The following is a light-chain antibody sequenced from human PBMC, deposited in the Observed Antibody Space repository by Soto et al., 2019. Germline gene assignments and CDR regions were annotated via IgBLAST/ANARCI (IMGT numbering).Light chain of an antibody. Sequence: QSVLTQPASVSGSPGQSITISCTGTSSDVGGYNFVSWYQHHPGRAPQLMIYDVTDRPSGVSNRFSGSKSGNTASLTISGLQAEDEADYYCTSYTSRTTPYVFGTGTKLTVL. CDR1: SSDVGGYNF. V-gene: IGLV2-14*03. J-gene: IGLJ1*01. CDR2: DVT. CDR3: TSYTSRTTPYV.